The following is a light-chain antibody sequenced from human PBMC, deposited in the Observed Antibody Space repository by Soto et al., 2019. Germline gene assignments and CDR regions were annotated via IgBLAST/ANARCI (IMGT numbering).Light chain of an antibody. CDR1: QIISSY. V-gene: IGKV1-33*01. Sequence: DIQMTQSPSSLSASLGYRFAITCRASQIISSYLNWYQHKPGKAPKLLIYDASNLETGVPSMWRGCRRGIDLSFTITTLLPEDIAPCYCDQYYRLSITFGQGTRREIK. CDR2: DAS. CDR3: DQYYRLSIT. J-gene: IGKJ5*01.